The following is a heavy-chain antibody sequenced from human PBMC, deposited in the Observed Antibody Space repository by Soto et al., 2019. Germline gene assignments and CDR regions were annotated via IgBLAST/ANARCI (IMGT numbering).Heavy chain of an antibody. Sequence: ASVKVSCKVYGHTLAELSMNWGREAPGKGLEWMGGFDPGDGQKFYAQKFQGRVIMTGDTSTETAYMAVSSLRSEDTAEYNCATDGNNGDNWFDPWGQGA. CDR1: GHTLAELS. CDR3: ATDGNNGDNWFDP. V-gene: IGHV1-24*01. J-gene: IGHJ5*02. CDR2: FDPGDGQK. D-gene: IGHD1-20*01.